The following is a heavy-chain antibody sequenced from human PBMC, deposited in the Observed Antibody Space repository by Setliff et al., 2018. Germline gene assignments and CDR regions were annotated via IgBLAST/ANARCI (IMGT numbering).Heavy chain of an antibody. J-gene: IGHJ3*02. CDR2: IYPGDSDT. V-gene: IGHV5-51*01. CDR1: GYTFTSYW. D-gene: IGHD6-19*01. Sequence: GESLKISCQSSGYTFTSYWIGWVRQMPGKGLEWMGIIYPGDSDTRYSPSFQGQVTISADKSISTAYLQWSSLKASDTAMYYCARQAVAGNDAFDIWGQGTMVTVSS. CDR3: ARQAVAGNDAFDI.